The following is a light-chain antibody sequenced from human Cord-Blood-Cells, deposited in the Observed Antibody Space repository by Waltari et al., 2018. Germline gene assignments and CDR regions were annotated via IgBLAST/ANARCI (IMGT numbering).Light chain of an antibody. V-gene: IGKV1-39*01. J-gene: IGKJ2*01. CDR3: QQSYSTPYT. CDR1: QTISSY. CDR2: AAS. Sequence: DIQMTQSPSSLSASVGHRVTITCRASQTISSYLNWYQQKPGKAPKLLIYAASSLQSGVPSRFMGSGSGTDFTLTISSLQPEDFATYYCQQSYSTPYTFGQGTKLEIK.